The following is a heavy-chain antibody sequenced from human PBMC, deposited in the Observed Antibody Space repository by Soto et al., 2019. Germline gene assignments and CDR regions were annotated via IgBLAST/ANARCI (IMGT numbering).Heavy chain of an antibody. V-gene: IGHV1-3*01. CDR1: GINYNTYA. CDR3: ARAISGYVT. D-gene: IGHD5-12*01. Sequence: QVQLVQSGAEMKKPGDSVKLSCKTSGINYNTYAIHWVRQAPGQGLEWMGWINAGNGDTRYSQNFQGRVTLTRDTSASTVYMDLDSLKSEDTGVYYCARAISGYVTWGQGTLVTVSS. J-gene: IGHJ4*02. CDR2: INAGNGDT.